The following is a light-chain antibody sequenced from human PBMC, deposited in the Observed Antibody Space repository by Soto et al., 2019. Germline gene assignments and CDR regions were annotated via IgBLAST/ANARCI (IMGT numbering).Light chain of an antibody. Sequence: QSVLTQPASVSGSPGQSITISCTGTSSDVGGYNYVSWYQHHPGKAPKLMIYEVNYRPSGVSNRFSGSKSVNTASLTISGLQAEDEADYYCSSYTSSSTYVFGTGTKVTVL. CDR2: EVN. V-gene: IGLV2-14*01. CDR3: SSYTSSSTYV. J-gene: IGLJ1*01. CDR1: SSDVGGYNY.